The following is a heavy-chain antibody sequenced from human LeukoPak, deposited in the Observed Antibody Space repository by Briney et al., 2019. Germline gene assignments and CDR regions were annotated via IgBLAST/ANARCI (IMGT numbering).Heavy chain of an antibody. V-gene: IGHV3-30*18. CDR2: ISYDGSNK. D-gene: IGHD3-10*01. CDR3: AKDSKWFGELLSPPHDY. Sequence: GGSLRLSCAASGFTFSSYGMHWVRQAPGKGLEWVAVISYDGSNKYYADSVKGRFTISRDNSKNTLYLQMNSLRAEDTAVYYCAKDSKWFGELLSPPHDYWGQGTLVTVSS. J-gene: IGHJ4*02. CDR1: GFTFSSYG.